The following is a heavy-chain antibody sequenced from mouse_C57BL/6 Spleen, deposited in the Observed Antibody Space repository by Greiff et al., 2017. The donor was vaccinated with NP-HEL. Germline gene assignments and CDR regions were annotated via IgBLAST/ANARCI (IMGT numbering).Heavy chain of an antibody. Sequence: QVQLQQSGPELVKPGASVKISCKASGYAFSSSWMNWVKQRPGKGLEWIGRIYPGDGDTNYNGKFKGKATLTADKSSSTAYMQLSSLTSEDSAVYFCARGGYDESYAMDYWGQGTSVTVSS. CDR1: GYAFSSSW. CDR3: ARGGYDESYAMDY. J-gene: IGHJ4*01. D-gene: IGHD2-2*01. CDR2: IYPGDGDT. V-gene: IGHV1-82*01.